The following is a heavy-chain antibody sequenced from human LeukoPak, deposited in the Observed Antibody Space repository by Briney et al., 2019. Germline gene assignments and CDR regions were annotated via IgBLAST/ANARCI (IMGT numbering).Heavy chain of an antibody. CDR3: TKEILGATGIVDY. J-gene: IGHJ4*02. D-gene: IGHD1-26*01. CDR1: GFAFSDHY. Sequence: PGGSLRLSCAASGFAFSDHYMDWVRQAPGKGLEWVGRTRSKANSYTTEYAASVKGRFTISRDDSKNSLYLQMNSLKTEDTAVYYCTKEILGATGIVDYWGQGTLVTVSS. V-gene: IGHV3-72*01. CDR2: TRSKANSYTT.